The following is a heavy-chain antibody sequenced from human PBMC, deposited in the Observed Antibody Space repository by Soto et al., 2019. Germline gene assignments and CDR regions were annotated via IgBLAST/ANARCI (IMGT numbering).Heavy chain of an antibody. CDR2: ISAYNGNT. CDR1: GYTFTSYG. D-gene: IGHD1-1*01. CDR3: ARHNWNDLLDYYYYGMDV. Sequence: QVQLVQSGAEVKKPGASVKVSCRASGYTFTSYGISWVRQAPGQGLEWMGWISAYNGNTNYAQRLQGRVTMTTDTSTSTAYMELRSLRSDDTAVYYCARHNWNDLLDYYYYGMDVWGQGTTVTVSS. J-gene: IGHJ6*02. V-gene: IGHV1-18*01.